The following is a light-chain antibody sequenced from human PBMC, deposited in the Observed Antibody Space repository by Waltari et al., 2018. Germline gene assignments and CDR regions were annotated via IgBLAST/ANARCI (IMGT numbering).Light chain of an antibody. J-gene: IGKJ4*01. CDR1: QSISKW. Sequence: DIQLTQSPSTLSASVGDRVILSCRASQSISKWLAWYQQKPGKAPKLLIYKAATLESGVPSRFSGSGSGTEFTLTISSLQPEDFATYYCQQYNSYSLLSFGGGTKVEIK. CDR2: KAA. V-gene: IGKV1-5*03. CDR3: QQYNSYSLLS.